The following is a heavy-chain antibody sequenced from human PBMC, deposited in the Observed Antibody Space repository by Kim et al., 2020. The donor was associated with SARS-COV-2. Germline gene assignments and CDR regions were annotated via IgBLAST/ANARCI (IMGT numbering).Heavy chain of an antibody. D-gene: IGHD3-16*01. Sequence: YVDSVKGRFTISRDNAKNSLYLQMNSLRAEDTAVYYCARDLPTMTPGGMFYWGQGTLVTVSS. CDR3: ARDLPTMTPGGMFY. J-gene: IGHJ4*02. V-gene: IGHV3-7*01.